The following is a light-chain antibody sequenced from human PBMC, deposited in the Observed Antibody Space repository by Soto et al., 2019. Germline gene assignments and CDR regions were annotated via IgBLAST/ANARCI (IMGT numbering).Light chain of an antibody. J-gene: IGLJ1*01. CDR1: SGHSSYA. CDR3: QTGGTGFYV. Sequence: QPVLTQSPSASASLGASVKLTCTLSSGHSSYAIAWHQQQPEKGPRYLMKLNSDGSHSKGDGIPDRFSGSSSGAERYLTISSLQSEDEADCCCQTGGTGFYVFGTGTKLTVL. V-gene: IGLV4-69*01. CDR2: LNSDGSH.